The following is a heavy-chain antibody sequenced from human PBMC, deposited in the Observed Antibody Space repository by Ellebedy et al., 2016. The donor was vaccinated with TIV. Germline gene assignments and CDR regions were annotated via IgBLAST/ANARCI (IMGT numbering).Heavy chain of an antibody. V-gene: IGHV2-5*02. CDR3: ARTVYSSSPLYYYYMDV. J-gene: IGHJ6*03. CDR2: IYWDDDK. CDR1: GFSLSTSGVG. Sequence: SGPTLVKPTQTLTLTCTFSGFSLSTSGVGVGWIRQPPGKALEWLALIYWDDDKRYSPSLKSRLTITKDTSKNQVVLTMTNMDPVDTATYYCARTVYSSSPLYYYYMDVWGKGTTVTVSS. D-gene: IGHD6-6*01.